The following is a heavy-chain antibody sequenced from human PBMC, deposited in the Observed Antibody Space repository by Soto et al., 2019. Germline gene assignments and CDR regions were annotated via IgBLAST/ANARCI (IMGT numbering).Heavy chain of an antibody. CDR1: GGSISSSSYY. Sequence: QLQLQESGPGLVKPSETLSLTCTVSGGSISSSSYYWGWIRQPPGKGLEWIGSIYYSGSTYYNPSLKSRVTISVDTSKHHFSLKLSSVTAADTAVYYCARHNSRTSNWFAPWGQGTLVTVSS. CDR2: IYYSGST. J-gene: IGHJ5*02. CDR3: ARHNSRTSNWFAP. V-gene: IGHV4-39*01.